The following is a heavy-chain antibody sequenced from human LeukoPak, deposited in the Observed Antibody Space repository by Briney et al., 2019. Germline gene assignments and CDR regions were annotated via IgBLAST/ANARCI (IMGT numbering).Heavy chain of an antibody. J-gene: IGHJ3*02. CDR3: AGDGYSYGHDAFDI. Sequence: GGSLRLSCAASGFTFNSYEMNWVRQAPGKGLEWVSYISRSGNNIYYADSVKGRFTISRDNAKNSLYLQMNSLRAEDTAAYYCAGDGYSYGHDAFDIWGQGTMVTVSS. CDR2: ISRSGNNI. CDR1: GFTFNSYE. D-gene: IGHD5-18*01. V-gene: IGHV3-48*03.